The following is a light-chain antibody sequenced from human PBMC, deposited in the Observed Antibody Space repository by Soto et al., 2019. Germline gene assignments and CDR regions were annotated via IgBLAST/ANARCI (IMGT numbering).Light chain of an antibody. J-gene: IGKJ1*01. CDR3: QQYGSSPKT. Sequence: EIALTQSPGTLSLSPGERATLSCRASQSVSNNYLAWYQQKPGQAPRLLIYGASSRATGIPDRFRGSGSGTDFTLTITRLEPEDFAVYYCQQYGSSPKTFGQGTKVDIK. V-gene: IGKV3-20*01. CDR1: QSVSNNY. CDR2: GAS.